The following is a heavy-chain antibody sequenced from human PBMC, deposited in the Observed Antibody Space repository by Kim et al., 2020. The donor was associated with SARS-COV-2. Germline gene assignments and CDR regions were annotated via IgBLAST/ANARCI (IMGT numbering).Heavy chain of an antibody. CDR3: ARVPTSRGQGY. J-gene: IGHJ4*02. CDR2: M. Sequence: MYYAASVKGRVTISRDNAKNSLYLQMNSLRDEDTAMYYCARVPTSRGQGYLGQGTLVAVSS. V-gene: IGHV3-48*02. D-gene: IGHD2-2*01.